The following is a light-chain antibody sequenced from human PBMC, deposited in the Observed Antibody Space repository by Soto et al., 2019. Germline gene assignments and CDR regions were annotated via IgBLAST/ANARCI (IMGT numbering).Light chain of an antibody. CDR2: AVN. Sequence: QSVLTQPASVSASPGQSIFISCTGTSEDIGAYDYVSWYQQHPGKAPKLILYAVNDRPSGVSSRFSDSKSGNTASLTISGVQPDDEADYYCSSYRSSDTLEVFGTGTKVTVL. V-gene: IGLV2-14*01. CDR1: SEDIGAYDY. J-gene: IGLJ1*01. CDR3: SSYRSSDTLEV.